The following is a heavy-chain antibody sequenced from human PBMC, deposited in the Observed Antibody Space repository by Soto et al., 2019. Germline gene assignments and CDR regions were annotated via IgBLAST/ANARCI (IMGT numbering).Heavy chain of an antibody. D-gene: IGHD2-15*01. J-gene: IGHJ6*02. Sequence: QVQLVQSGAEVKKPGASVKVSCKASGYTFTGYYMHWVRQAPGQGLEWMGWINPNSGGTNYAQKFQGRVTMTRDTSISTAYMELSRLRSDDTAVYYCARGAVVVVAASSYGMAVWGQGTTVTVSS. CDR1: GYTFTGYY. CDR3: ARGAVVVVAASSYGMAV. CDR2: INPNSGGT. V-gene: IGHV1-2*02.